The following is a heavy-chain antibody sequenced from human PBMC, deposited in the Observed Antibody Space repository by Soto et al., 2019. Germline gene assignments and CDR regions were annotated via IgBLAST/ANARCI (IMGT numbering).Heavy chain of an antibody. CDR2: ISSSSSTI. D-gene: IGHD6-6*01. CDR3: ARDADEQLAGTYYYYYGMDV. CDR1: GFTFSSYS. V-gene: IGHV3-48*02. J-gene: IGHJ6*02. Sequence: PGGSLRLSCAASGFTFSSYSMNWVRQAPGKGLEWVSYISSSSSTIYYADSVKCRFTISRDNAKNSLYLQMNSLRDEDTAVYYCARDADEQLAGTYYYYYGMDVWGQGTTVTVSS.